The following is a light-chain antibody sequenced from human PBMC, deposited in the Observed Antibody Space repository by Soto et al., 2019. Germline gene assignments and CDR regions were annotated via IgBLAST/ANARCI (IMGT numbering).Light chain of an antibody. Sequence: EIVLTQSPGTLSLSPGERAALSCRASQSVSGSYLAWYQQKPGQAPRLLIYGASSRATGIPDRFSGIGSGTDFTLTISRLEPEDFAVYYCQQYGSSPPYTFGQGTKLEIK. V-gene: IGKV3-20*01. CDR1: QSVSGSY. CDR3: QQYGSSPPYT. CDR2: GAS. J-gene: IGKJ2*01.